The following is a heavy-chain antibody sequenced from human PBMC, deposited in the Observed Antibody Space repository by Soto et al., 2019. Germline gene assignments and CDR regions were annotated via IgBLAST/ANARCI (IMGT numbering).Heavy chain of an antibody. V-gene: IGHV3-33*06. CDR2: IWYDGSNK. CDR1: GFTFSSYG. CDR3: AKDNSDHWLDEPFDI. Sequence: VGSLRLSCAASGFTFSSYGMHWVRQAPGKGLEWVAVIWYDGSNKYYADSVKGRFTISRDNSKNTLYLQMNSLRADDTAVYYCAKDNSDHWLDEPFDIWGQGTMVTVSS. J-gene: IGHJ3*02. D-gene: IGHD6-19*01.